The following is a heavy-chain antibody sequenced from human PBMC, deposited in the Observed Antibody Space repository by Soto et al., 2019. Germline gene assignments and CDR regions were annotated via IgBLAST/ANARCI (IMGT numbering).Heavy chain of an antibody. V-gene: IGHV5-10-1*01. CDR2: IDPSDSYT. D-gene: IGHD1-7*01. J-gene: IGHJ6*02. Sequence: ESLKISCKGSGYSLTIYWISWVRQMPGKGLEWMGRIDPSDSYTNYSPSFQGHVTISADNAKNSLYLQMNSLRAEDTAVYYCARELDGIDVWGQGTTVTVSS. CDR3: ARELDGIDV. CDR1: GYSLTIYW.